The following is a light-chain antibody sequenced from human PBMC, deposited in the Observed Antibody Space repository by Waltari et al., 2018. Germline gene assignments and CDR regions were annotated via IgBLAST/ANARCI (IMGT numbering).Light chain of an antibody. CDR3: AAWDDSLGWV. CDR2: SNN. V-gene: IGLV1-44*01. CDR1: SSNIGSNT. J-gene: IGLJ3*02. Sequence: QSVLTPPPSASGTPGQRVTISCSGSSSNIGSNTVNWYQQLPGTAPKLLIYSNNQRPSGVPDRFSGSKSGTSASLAISGLQSEDEADYYCAAWDDSLGWVFGGGTKLTVL.